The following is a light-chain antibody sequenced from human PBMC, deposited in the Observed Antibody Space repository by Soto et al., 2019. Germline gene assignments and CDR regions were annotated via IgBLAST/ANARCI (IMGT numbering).Light chain of an antibody. CDR1: QSVSSN. V-gene: IGKV3-11*01. J-gene: IGKJ4*01. CDR2: GAS. Sequence: ETVLTQSPATLSLSPGESATLSCRASQSVSSNLAWYHQKPGQAPRLLIYGASTRATGIPARFSGSGSGTDFTLTISSLEPEDFAVYYCQQRSNWPLTFGGGTKVDIK. CDR3: QQRSNWPLT.